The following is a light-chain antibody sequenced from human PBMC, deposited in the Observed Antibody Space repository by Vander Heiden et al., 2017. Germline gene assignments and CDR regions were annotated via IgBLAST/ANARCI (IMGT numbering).Light chain of an antibody. CDR1: KLGDKY. CDR3: RAWDSSTVI. CDR2: QDT. J-gene: IGLJ2*01. V-gene: IGLV3-1*01. Sequence: SYDLTQPPSVSVSPGQTASITCSGDKLGDKYASWYQQKPGQSPVLVIYQDTKRPSGIPERISGSNSVNTATLTISGTQAMDEADYYCRAWDSSTVIFGGGTKLTVL.